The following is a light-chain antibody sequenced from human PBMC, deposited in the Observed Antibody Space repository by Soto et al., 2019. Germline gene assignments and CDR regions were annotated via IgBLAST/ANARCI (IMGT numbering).Light chain of an antibody. V-gene: IGLV2-23*02. CDR3: CSYAGSTTWV. CDR1: SSDVGSHNF. CDR2: EVT. J-gene: IGLJ3*02. Sequence: QSVLTQPATVSGSPGQSITISCTGTSSDVGSHNFVSWYQQRPGKAPKLMIFEVTKRPSGVSNRFSASKSGNTASLTISGVQPEDEAEYYCCSYAGSTTWVFGGGTKVTVL.